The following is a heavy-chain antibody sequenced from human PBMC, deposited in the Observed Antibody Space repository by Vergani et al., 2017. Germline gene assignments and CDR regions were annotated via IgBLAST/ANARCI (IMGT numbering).Heavy chain of an antibody. J-gene: IGHJ5*02. CDR2: INPNSGGT. CDR3: ARVPRWLQLDWFDP. CDR1: GYTFTGYY. Sequence: QVQLVQSGAEVKKPGASVKVSCKASGYTFTGYYMHWVRQAPGQGLEWMGWINPNSGGTNDAQKFQGRVTMTRDTSISTAYMELSRLRSDDTAVYYCARVPRWLQLDWFDPWGQGTLVTVSS. D-gene: IGHD5-24*01. V-gene: IGHV1-2*02.